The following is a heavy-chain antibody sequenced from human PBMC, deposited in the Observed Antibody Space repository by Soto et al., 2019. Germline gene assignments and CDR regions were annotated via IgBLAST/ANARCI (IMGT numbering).Heavy chain of an antibody. CDR2: VNTYNGNP. J-gene: IGHJ4*02. CDR1: GYTFTNYA. V-gene: IGHV1-18*01. D-gene: IGHD6-13*01. Sequence: QVQLVQSGGELKKPGASVKVSCKASGYTFTNYAISWVRQAPGRGLEWMGWVNTYNGNPNYAQIFQGRVTMTTDTSTGTAYMELMSLKSDDSSIYYCARDSPYSTSWQRFDSWGQGTLVTVSS. CDR3: ARDSPYSTSWQRFDS.